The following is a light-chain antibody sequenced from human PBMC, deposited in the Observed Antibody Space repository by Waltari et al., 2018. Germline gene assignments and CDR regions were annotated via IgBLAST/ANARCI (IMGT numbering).Light chain of an antibody. CDR3: MQGSHWPRT. V-gene: IGKV2-30*02. CDR2: EIS. Sequence: DVVLTQSPLFLPVTLGQPASMSCRSSQSRVHSDGNTYLNWFHQRPGRSPRRLIYEISRGESGVPDRFSGSGSGTDFTLKISRVEAEDVGVYYCMQGSHWPRTFGQGTKLEI. J-gene: IGKJ2*01. CDR1: QSRVHSDGNTY.